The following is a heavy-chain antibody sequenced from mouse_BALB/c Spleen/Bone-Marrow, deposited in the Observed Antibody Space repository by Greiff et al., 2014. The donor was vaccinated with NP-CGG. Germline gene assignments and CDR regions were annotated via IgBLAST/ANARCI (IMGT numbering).Heavy chain of an antibody. CDR2: INPSSGYT. V-gene: IGHV1-4*01. J-gene: IGHJ4*01. D-gene: IGHD1-2*01. CDR3: ARRDYGPFHALDY. CDR1: GYTFTSFT. Sequence: VQLQQSGAELARPGASVKMSCKASGYTFTSFTIHWVKQRPGQGLEWIGYINPSSGYTNYNQNFKDKATWTADKSASTAYMQLTSLTSEDSAVYYCARRDYGPFHALDYWGQGTSVTVSS.